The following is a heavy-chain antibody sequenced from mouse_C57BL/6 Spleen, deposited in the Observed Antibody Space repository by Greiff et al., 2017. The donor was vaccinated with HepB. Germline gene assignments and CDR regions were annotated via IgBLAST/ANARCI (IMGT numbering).Heavy chain of an antibody. CDR2: ISYDGSN. J-gene: IGHJ4*01. CDR1: GYSITSGYY. Sequence: EVHLVESGPGLVKPSQSLSLTCSVTGYSITSGYYWNWIRQFPGNKLEWMGYISYDGSNNYNPSLQNRISITRDTSKNQFFLKLNSVTTEDTATYYCAREAYYAMDYWGQGTSVTVSS. CDR3: AREAYYAMDY. V-gene: IGHV3-6*01.